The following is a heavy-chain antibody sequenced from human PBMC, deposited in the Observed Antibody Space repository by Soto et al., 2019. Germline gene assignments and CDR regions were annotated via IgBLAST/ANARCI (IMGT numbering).Heavy chain of an antibody. J-gene: IGHJ3*02. D-gene: IGHD3-3*01. CDR3: ASLGEAITTGPHDAFDI. CDR1: GYTFTYRY. Sequence: SVKVSCXASGYTFTYRYLHWVRQAPGQALEWMGWITPFNGNTNYAQKFQDRVTITRDRSMSTAYMELSSLRSEDTAMYYCASLGEAITTGPHDAFDIWGQGTMVTVSS. CDR2: ITPFNGNT. V-gene: IGHV1-45*02.